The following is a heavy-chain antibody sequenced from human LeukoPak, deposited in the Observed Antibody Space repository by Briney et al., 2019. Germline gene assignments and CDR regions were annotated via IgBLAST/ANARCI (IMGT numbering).Heavy chain of an antibody. CDR2: FYYTGSI. V-gene: IGHV4-39*07. Sequence: PSETLSLTCLVSGGSISSTSNYWGWIRQSPGRGLEWIGSFYYTGSIFDNRSLKSRVTISVDTSKNQFSLKLSSVTAADTAVYYCARLVVVAARNNWFDPWGQGTLVTVSS. CDR1: GGSISSTSNY. D-gene: IGHD2-15*01. J-gene: IGHJ5*02. CDR3: ARLVVVAARNNWFDP.